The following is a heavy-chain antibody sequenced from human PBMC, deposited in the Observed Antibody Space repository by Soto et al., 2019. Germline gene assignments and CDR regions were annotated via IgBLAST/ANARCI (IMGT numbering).Heavy chain of an antibody. CDR3: AAGRQPHLEFDY. D-gene: IGHD3-3*01. CDR1: GFTFTSSA. CDR2: IVVGSGNT. V-gene: IGHV1-58*01. Sequence: SSVKVSCKASGFTFTSSAVQWVRQARGQRLEWIGWIVVGSGNTNYAQKFQERVTITRDMSTSTAYMELSSLRSEDTAVYYCAAGRQPHLEFDYWGQGTLVTVSS. J-gene: IGHJ4*02.